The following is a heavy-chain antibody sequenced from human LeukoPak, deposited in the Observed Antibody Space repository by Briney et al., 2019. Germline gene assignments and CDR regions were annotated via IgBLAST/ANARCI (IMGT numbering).Heavy chain of an antibody. V-gene: IGHV4-31*03. CDR1: GGSISSVGYY. CDR3: ARAALGGRYFDWFLFGYFDY. D-gene: IGHD3-9*01. CDR2: IYYSGST. Sequence: SHTLSLTCTVSGGSISSVGYYWSWIRQHPGKGLEWIGYIYYSGSTYYNPSLKSRVTISVDTSKNQFSLKLSSVTAADTAVYYCARAALGGRYFDWFLFGYFDYWGQGTLVTVSS. J-gene: IGHJ4*02.